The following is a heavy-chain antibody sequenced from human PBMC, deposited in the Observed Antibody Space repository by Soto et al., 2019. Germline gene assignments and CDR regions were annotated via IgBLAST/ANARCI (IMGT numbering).Heavy chain of an antibody. CDR1: GFTFSSYA. V-gene: IGHV3-23*01. Sequence: EVQLLESGGGLVQPGGSLRLSCAASGFTFSSYAMSWVRQAPGKGLEWVSAISGSGGSTYYADSVKGRFTISRDNSKNTLYLQMNSLRAEDTAVYYCAKVRSGSGSYYIADAFDIWGQGTMVTVSS. J-gene: IGHJ3*02. CDR3: AKVRSGSGSYYIADAFDI. D-gene: IGHD3-10*01. CDR2: ISGSGGST.